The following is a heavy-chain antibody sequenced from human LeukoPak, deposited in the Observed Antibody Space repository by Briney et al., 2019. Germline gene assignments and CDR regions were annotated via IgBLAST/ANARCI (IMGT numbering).Heavy chain of an antibody. Sequence: SETLSLTCAVSGGSISSGGYSWSWTRQPPGEGLEWIRYIYHSGSTYYNPSLKSRVTISVDRSKNQCSLKLSSVTAADTAVYYCARELTGVSRHFDLWGRGTLVTVSS. J-gene: IGHJ2*01. CDR2: IYHSGST. D-gene: IGHD7-27*01. V-gene: IGHV4-30-2*01. CDR1: GGSISSGGYS. CDR3: ARELTGVSRHFDL.